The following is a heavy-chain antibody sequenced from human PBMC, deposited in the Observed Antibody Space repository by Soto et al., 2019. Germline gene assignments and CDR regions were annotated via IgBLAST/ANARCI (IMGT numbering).Heavy chain of an antibody. J-gene: IGHJ3*02. CDR1: GFAFSSYW. D-gene: IGHD3-10*01. Sequence: GGSLRLSCGAFGFAFSSYWMHWVRQVPGKGLVWVSRINGDGSDIKYADSVKGRFTISRDNAKNTVYLQMNSLRVEDTAVYYCASQYGALDAFDIWGQGTMVTVSS. CDR3: ASQYGALDAFDI. V-gene: IGHV3-74*03. CDR2: INGDGSDI.